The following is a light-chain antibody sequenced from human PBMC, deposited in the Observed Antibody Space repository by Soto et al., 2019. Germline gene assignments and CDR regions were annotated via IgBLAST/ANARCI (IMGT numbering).Light chain of an antibody. J-gene: IGKJ2*01. CDR3: QPYNNWPHT. CDR2: DAS. CDR1: QSAGSH. V-gene: IGKV3-15*01. Sequence: EIVMTQSPATLSVSPRERAALSCRASQSAGSHLAWYQQKPGQAPRLLIYDASARATGIPARFSGCGSGTEFTLHISSLQSEDFAVYYCQPYNNWPHTFGQGTDLEIK.